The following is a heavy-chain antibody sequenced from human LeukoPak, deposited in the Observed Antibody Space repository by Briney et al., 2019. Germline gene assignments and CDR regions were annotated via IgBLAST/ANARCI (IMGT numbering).Heavy chain of an antibody. CDR2: ISGSGGRT. V-gene: IGHV3-23*01. D-gene: IGHD5-18*01. Sequence: PGGSLRLSCAASGITFSSYAMSWVRQAPGKGLEWVSAISGSGGRTYYADSVKGRFTISRDNSKNTLYLQMNSLRAEDTAVYYCAKDLKLSTWIQPASADYWGQGTLVTVSS. CDR1: GITFSSYA. CDR3: AKDLKLSTWIQPASADY. J-gene: IGHJ4*02.